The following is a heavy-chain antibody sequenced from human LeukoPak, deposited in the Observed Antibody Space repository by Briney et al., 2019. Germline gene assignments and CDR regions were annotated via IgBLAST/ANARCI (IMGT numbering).Heavy chain of an antibody. J-gene: IGHJ4*02. D-gene: IGHD5-18*01. CDR1: GGSFSGYY. V-gene: IGHV4-34*01. CDR2: INHSGST. CDR3: ARELGDTAMGY. Sequence: PSETLSLTCAVYGGSFSGYYWSWIRQPPGKGLEWTGEINHSGSTNYNPSLKSRVTTSVDTSKNQFSLKLSSVTAADTAVYYCARELGDTAMGYWGQGTLVTVSS.